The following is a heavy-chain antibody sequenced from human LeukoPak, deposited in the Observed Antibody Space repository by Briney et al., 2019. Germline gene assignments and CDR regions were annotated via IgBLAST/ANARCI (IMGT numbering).Heavy chain of an antibody. D-gene: IGHD6-19*01. CDR2: ISDDGSNK. V-gene: IGHV3-30*18. J-gene: IGHJ4*02. Sequence: GRSLRLSCAASGFTFSNYAMHWVRQAPGKGLEWVAVISDDGSNKYYGDSVKGRFTISRDNSKNTVYLQMNSLRSEDTAVYYCAKDRYSSGWYSDFDYWGQGTLVTVSS. CDR3: AKDRYSSGWYSDFDY. CDR1: GFTFSNYA.